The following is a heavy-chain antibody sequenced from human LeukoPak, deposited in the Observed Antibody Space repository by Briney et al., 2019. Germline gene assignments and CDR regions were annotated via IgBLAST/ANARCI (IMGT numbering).Heavy chain of an antibody. Sequence: SVKVSCKASGGSFSSYAISWVRQAPVQGLEWMGGIIPIFGTANYAQKFQGRVTITTDESTSTAYMELSSLRSEDTAVYYCAGMNCSSTSCYTDYYYYMDVWGKGTTVTVSS. V-gene: IGHV1-69*05. J-gene: IGHJ6*03. CDR1: GGSFSSYA. D-gene: IGHD2-2*02. CDR3: AGMNCSSTSCYTDYYYYMDV. CDR2: IIPIFGTA.